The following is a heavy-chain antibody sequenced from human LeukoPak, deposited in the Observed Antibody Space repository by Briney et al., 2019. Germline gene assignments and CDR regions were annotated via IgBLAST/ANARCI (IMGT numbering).Heavy chain of an antibody. CDR3: ARGANYFDSSGYQLGAGDDY. V-gene: IGHV1-2*02. CDR1: GGTFKNYA. CDR2: INPNSGGT. J-gene: IGHJ4*02. D-gene: IGHD3-22*01. Sequence: ASVKVSCKASGGTFKNYAISWVRQAPGQGLEWMGWINPNSGGTNYAQKFQDRVTLTRDTSITTAYMELSRLRSDDTAIYYCARGANYFDSSGYQLGAGDDYWGQGTLVTVSS.